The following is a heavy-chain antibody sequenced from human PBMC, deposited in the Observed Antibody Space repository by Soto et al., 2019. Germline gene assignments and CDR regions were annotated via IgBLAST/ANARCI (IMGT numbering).Heavy chain of an antibody. D-gene: IGHD2-15*01. V-gene: IGHV3-23*01. J-gene: IGHJ4*02. CDR2: ISGSGHST. CDR1: GFPFSSYA. CDR3: ATKDRIPLK. Sequence: EVQLLESGGGLVQPGGSLRLSCAASGFPFSSYAMPWVRQAPGKGLEWVSAISGSGHSTYYADSVKGRLTISRDNSKNTLYLQLNSLRAEDTAVYYCATKDRIPLKWGQGTLVTVSS.